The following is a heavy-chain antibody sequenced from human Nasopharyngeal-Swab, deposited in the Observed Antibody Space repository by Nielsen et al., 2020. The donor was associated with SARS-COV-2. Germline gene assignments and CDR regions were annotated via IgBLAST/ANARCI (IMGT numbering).Heavy chain of an antibody. V-gene: IGHV3-53*01. CDR1: GIFVSGNY. J-gene: IGHJ3*01. D-gene: IGHD3-3*01. CDR3: ACPVFGVVSDAFDL. CDR2: VYSGGRT. Sequence: GGSLRLSCAASGIFVSGNYMHWVRQAPGMGLEWVSVVYSGGRTFYADSVKGRFPLSRYNSKNNLYLQINNLRPEDTAMYSCACPVFGVVSDAFDLWGQGTMVTVSS.